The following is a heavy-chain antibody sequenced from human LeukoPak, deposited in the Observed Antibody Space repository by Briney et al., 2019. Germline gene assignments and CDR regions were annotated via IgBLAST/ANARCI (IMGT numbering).Heavy chain of an antibody. CDR2: IIPILGIA. V-gene: IGHV1-69*02. Sequence: ASVKVSCKASGGTFSSYTISWVRQAPGQGVEWMGRIIPILGIANYAQKFQGRVTITADKSTSTAYMELSSLRSEDRAVYYCARMTGSSTLLFDYWGQGTLVTVSS. CDR1: GGTFSSYT. J-gene: IGHJ4*02. CDR3: ARMTGSSTLLFDY. D-gene: IGHD2-2*01.